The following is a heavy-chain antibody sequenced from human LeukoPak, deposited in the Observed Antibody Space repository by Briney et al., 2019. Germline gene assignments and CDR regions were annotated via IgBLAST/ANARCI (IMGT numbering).Heavy chain of an antibody. J-gene: IGHJ4*02. V-gene: IGHV3-30-3*01. Sequence: GGSLRLSCAASGFTFSSYAKHWVRQAPGKGLEWVAVISYDGSNKYYADSVKGRFTISRDNSKNTLYLQMNSLRAEDTAVYYCARARGLVVPAAIVDYWGQGTLVTVSS. CDR3: ARARGLVVPAAIVDY. CDR1: GFTFSSYA. CDR2: ISYDGSNK. D-gene: IGHD2-2*01.